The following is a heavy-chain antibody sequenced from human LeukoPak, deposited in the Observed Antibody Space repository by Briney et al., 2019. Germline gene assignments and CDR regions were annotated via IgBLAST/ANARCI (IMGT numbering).Heavy chain of an antibody. CDR2: IYYSGST. CDR3: ARRRGYSYGQTGIDY. CDR1: GGSISSSSYY. J-gene: IGHJ4*02. D-gene: IGHD5-18*01. Sequence: SETLSLTCTVSGGSISSSSYYWGWIHQPPGKGLEWIGSIYYSGSTYYNPSLKSRVTISVDTSKNQFSLKLSSVTAADTAVYYCARRRGYSYGQTGIDYWGQGTLVTVSS. V-gene: IGHV4-39*01.